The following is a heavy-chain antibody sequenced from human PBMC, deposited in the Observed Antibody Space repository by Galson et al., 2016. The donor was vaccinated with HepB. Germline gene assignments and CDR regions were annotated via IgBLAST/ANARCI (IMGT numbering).Heavy chain of an antibody. CDR3: AKAASNYGYRLGIDV. Sequence: SLRLSCAASGFTFGSYAMHWVRQAPGKGLEWVAVISHDGTNKYYTDSVKGRFTISRDSPKNTVYLQMHSLGAEDTAIYYCAKAASNYGYRLGIDVWGQGTTVTVSS. CDR2: ISHDGTNK. D-gene: IGHD4-11*01. J-gene: IGHJ6*02. V-gene: IGHV3-30*18. CDR1: GFTFGSYA.